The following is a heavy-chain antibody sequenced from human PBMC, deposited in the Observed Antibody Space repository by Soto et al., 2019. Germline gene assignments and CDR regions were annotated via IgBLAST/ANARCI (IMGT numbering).Heavy chain of an antibody. CDR1: GYTFTSYA. D-gene: IGHD2-2*01. J-gene: IGHJ3*02. CDR2: INAGNGNT. Sequence: ASVKVSCKASGYTFTSYAMHWVRQAPGQRLEWMGWINAGNGNTKYSQKFQGRVTITRDTSASTAYMELSSLRSEDTAVYYCATETLRYCTSPSCPEAFDIWGQGTMVTVSS. CDR3: ATETLRYCTSPSCPEAFDI. V-gene: IGHV1-3*01.